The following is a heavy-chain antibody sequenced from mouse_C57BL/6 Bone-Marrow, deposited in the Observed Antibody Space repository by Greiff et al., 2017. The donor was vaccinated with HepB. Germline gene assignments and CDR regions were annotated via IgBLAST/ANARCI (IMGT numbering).Heavy chain of an antibody. CDR2: IYPGDGDT. CDR1: GYAFSSSW. D-gene: IGHD1-3*01. V-gene: IGHV1-82*01. J-gene: IGHJ2*01. Sequence: QVQLQQPGAELVKPGASVKISCKASGYAFSSSWMNWVKQRPGKGLEWIGRIYPGDGDTNYNGKFKGKATLTADKSSSTAYMPLSSLTSEDSAVYFCARSGVGVDNYWGQGTTLTVSS. CDR3: ARSGVGVDNY.